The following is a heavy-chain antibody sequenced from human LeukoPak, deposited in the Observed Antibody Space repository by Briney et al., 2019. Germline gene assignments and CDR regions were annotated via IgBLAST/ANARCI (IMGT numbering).Heavy chain of an antibody. J-gene: IGHJ3*02. D-gene: IGHD3-10*01. V-gene: IGHV3-15*01. CDR2: IKSKTDGGTT. Sequence: PGGSLRLSCAASGFTFSNAWMSWVRQAPGKGLEWVGRIKSKTDGGTTDYAAPVKGRFTISRDDSKNTLYLQMNSLKTEDTAVYYCTTEGLLWFGELYRDAFDICGQGTMVTVSS. CDR3: TTEGLLWFGELYRDAFDI. CDR1: GFTFSNAW.